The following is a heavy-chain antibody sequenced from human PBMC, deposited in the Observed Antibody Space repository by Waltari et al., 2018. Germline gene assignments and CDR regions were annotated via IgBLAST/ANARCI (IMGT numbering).Heavy chain of an antibody. Sequence: EVQLLESGGGLVQPGGSLRLSCTASGFTFSSYAMSWVRQAPGKGLGWVSAISGSGGSTYYADSVKGRFTISRDNAKNTVYLEMSGLRAEDTAVYYCTRGEINYSRFDYWGQGSLVTVSS. CDR1: GFTFSSYA. V-gene: IGHV3-23*01. CDR3: TRGEINYSRFDY. J-gene: IGHJ4*02. CDR2: ISGSGGST. D-gene: IGHD4-4*01.